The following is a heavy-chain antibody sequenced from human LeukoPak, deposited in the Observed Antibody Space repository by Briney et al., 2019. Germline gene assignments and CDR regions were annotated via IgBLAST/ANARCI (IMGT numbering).Heavy chain of an antibody. J-gene: IGHJ4*02. D-gene: IGHD6-13*01. CDR1: GGSISSYY. CDR2: IYYSGST. Sequence: SETLSLTCTVSGGSISSYYWSWIRQPPGKGLEWIGYIYYSGSTNYNPSLKSRVTISVDTSKNQFSLKLSSVTAADTAVYYCARFVGVAAGELLDYWGQGTLVTVSS. CDR3: ARFVGVAAGELLDY. V-gene: IGHV4-59*12.